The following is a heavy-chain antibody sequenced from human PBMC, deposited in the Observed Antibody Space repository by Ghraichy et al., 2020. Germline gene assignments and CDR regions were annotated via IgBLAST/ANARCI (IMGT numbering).Heavy chain of an antibody. Sequence: SQTLSLTCTVSGDSINSGAYYWGWVRQPPDKGLEWIGSVYYTGTTKDSQSFRSRVSIYIDTSENQFSLRLTSVTAADTAVYYCARINSAIVSDWGQGTLVTVAS. V-gene: IGHV4-39*01. CDR3: ARINSAIVSD. CDR2: VYYTGTT. CDR1: GDSINSGAYY. D-gene: IGHD5/OR15-5a*01. J-gene: IGHJ4*02.